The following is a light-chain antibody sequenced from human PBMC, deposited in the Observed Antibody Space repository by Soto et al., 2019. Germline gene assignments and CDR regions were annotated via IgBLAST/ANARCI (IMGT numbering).Light chain of an antibody. Sequence: QAVLTQSPSASASLGASVKFTCTLSSGHSSYAIAWHQQQPEEGPRYLMKVNSDGSHSKGDGIPDRFSGSSSGAERYLTISSLQSEDEADYYCQTWGTGIVVFGGGTKLTVL. CDR1: SGHSSYA. J-gene: IGLJ2*01. V-gene: IGLV4-69*01. CDR2: VNSDGSH. CDR3: QTWGTGIVV.